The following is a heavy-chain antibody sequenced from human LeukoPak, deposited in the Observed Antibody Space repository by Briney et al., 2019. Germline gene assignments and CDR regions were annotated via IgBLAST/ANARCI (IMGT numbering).Heavy chain of an antibody. CDR1: GFTFDDYG. Sequence: SGGSLRLSCAASGFTFDDYGMSWVRQAPGKGLEWVSGINWNGGSTGYADSVKGRFTISRDNAKNSLYLQMNSLRAEDTALYYCARNRGASGYYWVDYWGQGTLVSVSS. D-gene: IGHD3-22*01. CDR3: ARNRGASGYYWVDY. J-gene: IGHJ4*02. CDR2: INWNGGST. V-gene: IGHV3-20*04.